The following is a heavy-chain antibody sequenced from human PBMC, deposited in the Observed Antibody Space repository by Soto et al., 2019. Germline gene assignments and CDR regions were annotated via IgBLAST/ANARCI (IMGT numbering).Heavy chain of an antibody. CDR3: ARVRDFYDILTIDY. CDR1: GGSISSYY. D-gene: IGHD3-9*01. V-gene: IGHV4-59*01. Sequence: SETLSLTCTVSGGSISSYYWSWIRQPPGKGLEWIGYIYYSGSTNYNPSLKSRVTISVDTSKNQFSLKLSSVTAADTAVYYCARVRDFYDILTIDYWGQGTLVTVSS. CDR2: IYYSGST. J-gene: IGHJ4*02.